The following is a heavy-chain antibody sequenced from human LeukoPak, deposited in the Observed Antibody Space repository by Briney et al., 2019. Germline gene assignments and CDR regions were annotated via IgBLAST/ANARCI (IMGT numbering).Heavy chain of an antibody. CDR1: GFTFSSYS. CDR2: INTDGSST. Sequence: PGGSLRLSCAASGFTFSSYSMNWVRQAPGKGLVWVSRINTDGSSTSYADSVKGRFTISRDNAKNTLYLQMNSLRAEDTAVYYCARDETAYYSNYDFDYWGQGTLVTVSS. J-gene: IGHJ4*02. D-gene: IGHD4-11*01. V-gene: IGHV3-74*01. CDR3: ARDETAYYSNYDFDY.